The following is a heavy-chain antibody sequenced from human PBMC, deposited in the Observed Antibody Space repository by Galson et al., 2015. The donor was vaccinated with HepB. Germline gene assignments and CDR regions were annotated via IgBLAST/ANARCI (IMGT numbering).Heavy chain of an antibody. CDR2: INWNGGST. CDR1: GFTFDDYG. Sequence: SLRLSCAASGFTFDDYGMSWVRQAPGKGLEWVSGINWNGGSTGYADSVKGRFTISRDNAKNSLYLQMNSLRAEDTALYYCARESSGSYGPNAAFDIWGQGTMVTVSS. D-gene: IGHD1-26*01. CDR3: ARESSGSYGPNAAFDI. V-gene: IGHV3-20*04. J-gene: IGHJ3*02.